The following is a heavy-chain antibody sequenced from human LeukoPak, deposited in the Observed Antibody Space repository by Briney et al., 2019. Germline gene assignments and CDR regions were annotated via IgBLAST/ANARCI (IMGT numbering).Heavy chain of an antibody. CDR3: ARGSHSSSWYPFDY. D-gene: IGHD6-13*01. Sequence: ASVKVSCKAFGYTFTGYYMHWVRQAPGQGLEWMGWINPNSGDTNYAQKFQGRVALTRDTSISSAYMDLNRLRSDDTAVYYCARGSHSSSWYPFDYWGQGTLVTVSS. J-gene: IGHJ4*02. CDR2: INPNSGDT. CDR1: GYTFTGYY. V-gene: IGHV1-2*02.